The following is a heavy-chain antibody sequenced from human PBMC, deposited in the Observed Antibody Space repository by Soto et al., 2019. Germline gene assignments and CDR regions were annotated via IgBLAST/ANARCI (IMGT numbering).Heavy chain of an antibody. D-gene: IGHD3-10*01. Sequence: QLQLQESGPGLVKPSETLSLTCSVSGGSISSSSYYWGWIRQPPGKGLEWIGSIYYSGSTYYNPSLKSRVTISVDTSKNQFSLKLTSVTAADTAVYYCARLGVVRGVGYWGQGTLVTVSS. CDR1: GGSISSSSYY. V-gene: IGHV4-39*01. CDR3: ARLGVVRGVGY. J-gene: IGHJ4*02. CDR2: IYYSGST.